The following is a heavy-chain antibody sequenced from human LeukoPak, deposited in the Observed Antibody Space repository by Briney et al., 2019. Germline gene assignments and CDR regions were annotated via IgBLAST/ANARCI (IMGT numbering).Heavy chain of an antibody. CDR1: GGSICSISYY. D-gene: IGHD2-2*01. J-gene: IGHJ4*02. CDR3: ARERGSFYCSSTSCYSYFDY. V-gene: IGHV4-39*07. CDR2: IYYSGST. Sequence: PSETLSLTCTVSGGSICSISYYWGWIRQPPGKGLEWIGSIYYSGSTYYNPSLKSRITISVDRSKNQFSLKLSSVTAADTAVYYCARERGSFYCSSTSCYSYFDYWGQGTLVTVSS.